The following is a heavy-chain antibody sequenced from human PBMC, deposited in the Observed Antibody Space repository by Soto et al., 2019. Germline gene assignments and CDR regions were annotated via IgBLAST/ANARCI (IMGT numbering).Heavy chain of an antibody. V-gene: IGHV3-7*01. D-gene: IGHD6-13*01. J-gene: IGHJ6*02. CDR1: GFTFSSYW. CDR2: IKQDGSEK. Sequence: EVQLVESGGVLVQPGGSLRLSFAASGFTFSSYWMSWVRQAPVQGLEWVANIKQDGSEKYYVFSVKGRFTISRDNAKNSLYLQRNRLRAEETAVYYGASPFIAAAGTSYYYGMDVWGQGTTVTVSS. CDR3: ASPFIAAAGTSYYYGMDV.